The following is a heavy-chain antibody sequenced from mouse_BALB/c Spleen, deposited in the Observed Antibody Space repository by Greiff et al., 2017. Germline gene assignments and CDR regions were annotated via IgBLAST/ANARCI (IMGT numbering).Heavy chain of an antibody. Sequence: VKLQQSGAELVRPGTSVKISCKASGYTFTNYWLGWVKQRPGHGLEWIGDIYPGGGYTNYNEKFKGKATLTADTSSSTAYMQLSSLTSEDSAVYFCARGMITDAMDYWGQGTSVTVSS. J-gene: IGHJ4*01. V-gene: IGHV1-63*02. CDR1: GYTFTNYW. D-gene: IGHD2-4*01. CDR3: ARGMITDAMDY. CDR2: IYPGGGYT.